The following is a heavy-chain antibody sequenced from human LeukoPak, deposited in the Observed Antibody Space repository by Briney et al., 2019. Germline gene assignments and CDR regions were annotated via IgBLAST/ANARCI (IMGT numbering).Heavy chain of an antibody. V-gene: IGHV4-38-2*02. CDR1: GYSISSGYY. Sequence: SETLSLTCTVSGYSISSGYYWGWIRQPPGKGLEWIGSIYYSGSTYYNPSLKSRVTISVDTSKNQFSLKLSSVTAADTAVYYCARVDSSGSWSLYYFDYWGQGTLVTVSS. CDR2: IYYSGST. J-gene: IGHJ4*02. D-gene: IGHD3-22*01. CDR3: ARVDSSGSWSLYYFDY.